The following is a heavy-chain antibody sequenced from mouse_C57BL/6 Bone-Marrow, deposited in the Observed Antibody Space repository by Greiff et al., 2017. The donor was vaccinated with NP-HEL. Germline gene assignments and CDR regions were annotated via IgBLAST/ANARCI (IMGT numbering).Heavy chain of an antibody. V-gene: IGHV1-54*01. D-gene: IGHD2-4*01. J-gene: IGHJ3*01. CDR1: GYAFTNYL. CDR3: ARGGIYYDYAWFAY. Sequence: QVQLQQSGAELVRPGTSVKVSCKASGYAFTNYLIEWVKQRPGQGLEWIGVINPGSGGPNYNEQFQGKAKLTADKSSSTAYMQLSSLTSEDSAVYFCARGGIYYDYAWFAYWGQGTLVTVSA. CDR2: INPGSGGP.